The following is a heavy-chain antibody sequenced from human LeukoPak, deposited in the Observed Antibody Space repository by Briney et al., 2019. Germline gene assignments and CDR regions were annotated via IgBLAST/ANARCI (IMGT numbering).Heavy chain of an antibody. D-gene: IGHD3-3*01. CDR1: GFTFSTYW. Sequence: GGSLRLSCAASGFTFSTYWMTWVRQAPGKGLEWVANIKQDGSEKYYVDSVEGRFTISRDNAKNSLYLQMNSLRDEDTAVYYCARDRNTDFWSGYYTNYFDYWGQGTLVTVSS. J-gene: IGHJ4*02. V-gene: IGHV3-7*01. CDR3: ARDRNTDFWSGYYTNYFDY. CDR2: IKQDGSEK.